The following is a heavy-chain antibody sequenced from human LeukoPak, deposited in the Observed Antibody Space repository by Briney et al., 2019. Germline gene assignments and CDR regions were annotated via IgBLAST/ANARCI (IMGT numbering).Heavy chain of an antibody. D-gene: IGHD4-17*01. CDR1: GGSISSYF. Sequence: PSETLSLTCTVSGGSISSYFWSWIRQPPGKGLEWIGYIYYSGGTNYNPSLKGRVTISLDTSKNQFSLKLSSVTAADTAVYYCARHGDYLNWFDPWGQGTLVTVSS. CDR3: ARHGDYLNWFDP. J-gene: IGHJ5*02. CDR2: IYYSGGT. V-gene: IGHV4-59*01.